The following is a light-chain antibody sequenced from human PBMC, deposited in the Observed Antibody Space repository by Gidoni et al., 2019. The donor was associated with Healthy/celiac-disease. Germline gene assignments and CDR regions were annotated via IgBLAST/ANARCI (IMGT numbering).Light chain of an antibody. CDR3: QQRSNWPPLFT. CDR1: QSVSSY. Sequence: SPGERATLSCRASQSVSSYLSWYQQKPGQAPRLLIYDASNSATGIPARFSGSGSGTDFTLTISSLEPEDFAVYYCQQRSNWPPLFTFGPGTKVDIK. CDR2: DAS. V-gene: IGKV3-11*01. J-gene: IGKJ3*01.